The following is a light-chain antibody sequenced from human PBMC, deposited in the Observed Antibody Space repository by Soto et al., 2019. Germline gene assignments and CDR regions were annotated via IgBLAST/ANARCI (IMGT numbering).Light chain of an antibody. CDR2: KAS. J-gene: IGKJ1*01. CDR1: QSISSW. Sequence: IQITQSPSTLSASVGDRVTISCRASQSISSWLAWYQQKPGKAPKLLIYKASSLESGVPSRFSGSGSGTEFTLTISSLQPDDFGTYYCQQYNSYPWTFGQGTKVDMK. V-gene: IGKV1-5*03. CDR3: QQYNSYPWT.